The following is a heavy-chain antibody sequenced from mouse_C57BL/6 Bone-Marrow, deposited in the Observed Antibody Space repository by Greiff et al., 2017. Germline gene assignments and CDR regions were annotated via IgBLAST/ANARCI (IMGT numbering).Heavy chain of an antibody. D-gene: IGHD1-1*01. V-gene: IGHV1-52*01. CDR3: ARSTTVVATDWYFDV. Sequence: QVQLKQPGAELVRPGSSVKLSCKASGYTFTSYWMHWVKPRPIQGLEWIGNIDPSDSETHYNQKFKDKATLTVDKSSSTAYMQLSSLTSEDSAVYYCARSTTVVATDWYFDVWGTGTTVTVSS. CDR2: IDPSDSET. CDR1: GYTFTSYW. J-gene: IGHJ1*03.